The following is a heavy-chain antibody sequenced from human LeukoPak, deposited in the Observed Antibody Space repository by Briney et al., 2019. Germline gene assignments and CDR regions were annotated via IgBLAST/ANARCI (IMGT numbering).Heavy chain of an antibody. J-gene: IGHJ3*02. CDR1: GGSISSSSYY. Sequence: SETLSLTCTVSGGSISSSSYYWGWIRQPPGKGLEWIGSIYYSGSTYYNPSLKSRVTISVDTSKNQFSLKLSSVTAADTAVYYCASHYSSTSYRHAFDIWGQGTMVTVSS. D-gene: IGHD2-2*01. V-gene: IGHV4-39*01. CDR3: ASHYSSTSYRHAFDI. CDR2: IYYSGST.